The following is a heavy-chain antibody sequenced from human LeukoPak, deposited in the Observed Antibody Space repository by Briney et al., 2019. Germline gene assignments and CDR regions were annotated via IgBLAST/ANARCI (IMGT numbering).Heavy chain of an antibody. CDR3: ARVILDRDSSGFAFDY. J-gene: IGHJ4*02. CDR2: IIPIFGTA. Sequence: GASVKFSCKAFGGTFSSYAISWVRQAPGQGLEWMGGIIPIFGTANYAQKFQGRVTITTDESTSTAYMELSSLRSEDTAVYYCARVILDRDSSGFAFDYWGQGTLVTVSS. CDR1: GGTFSSYA. D-gene: IGHD3-22*01. V-gene: IGHV1-69*05.